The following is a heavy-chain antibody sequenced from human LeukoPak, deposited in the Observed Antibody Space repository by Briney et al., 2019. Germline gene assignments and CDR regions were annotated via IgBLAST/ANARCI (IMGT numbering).Heavy chain of an antibody. Sequence: GRSLRLSCAASGFTFDDYGMHWVRQVPGKGLEWISGINWNGESIVYADPVKGRFTISRDNGKNSLYLQMNSLRTEDTAVYFCVTGGDFYYAHWGQGTLVTVSS. CDR2: INWNGESI. CDR3: VTGGDFYYAH. J-gene: IGHJ4*02. V-gene: IGHV3-9*01. CDR1: GFTFDDYG. D-gene: IGHD2-21*01.